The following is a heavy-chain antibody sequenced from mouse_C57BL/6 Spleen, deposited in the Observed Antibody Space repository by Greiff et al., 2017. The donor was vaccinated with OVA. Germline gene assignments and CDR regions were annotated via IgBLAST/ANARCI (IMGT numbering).Heavy chain of an antibody. CDR3: ARQTTDL. J-gene: IGHJ4*01. D-gene: IGHD1-1*01. CDR2: ISSGGSYT. V-gene: IGHV5-6*02. CDR1: GFTFSSYG. Sequence: DVMLVESGGDLVKPGGSLKLSCAASGFTFSSYGMSWVRQTPDKRLEWVATISSGGSYTYYPDSVKGRFTISRDNAKNTLYLQMSSLKSEDTAMYYCARQTTDLGGQGTSVTVSS.